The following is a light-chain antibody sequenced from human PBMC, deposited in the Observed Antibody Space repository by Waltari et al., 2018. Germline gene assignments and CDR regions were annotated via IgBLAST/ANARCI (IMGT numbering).Light chain of an antibody. CDR3: LQYNSHPWT. CDR2: ETS. V-gene: IGKV1-17*01. CDR1: QGFSTY. J-gene: IGKJ1*01. Sequence: DIQMTQSPSSLSASAGDTVTITCRASQGFSTYLNWYQQKPGKPPKRLIYETSNLESGVPSRFSGSGSGTDFTLTSSSLQPEDFATYYCLQYNSHPWTFGQGTKLEIK.